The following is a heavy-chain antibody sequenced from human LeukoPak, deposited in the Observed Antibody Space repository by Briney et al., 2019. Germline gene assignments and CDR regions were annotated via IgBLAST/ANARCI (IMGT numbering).Heavy chain of an antibody. J-gene: IGHJ4*02. CDR3: AREYYDFWSGSLYYFDY. CDR1: GFTFSSYA. Sequence: GGSLRLSCAASGFTFSSYAMHWVRQAPGQGLEWVAVISYDGSNKYYADSVKGRFTISRDNSKNTLYLQMNSLRAEDTAVYYCAREYYDFWSGSLYYFDYWGQGTLVTVSS. CDR2: ISYDGSNK. D-gene: IGHD3-3*01. V-gene: IGHV3-30*04.